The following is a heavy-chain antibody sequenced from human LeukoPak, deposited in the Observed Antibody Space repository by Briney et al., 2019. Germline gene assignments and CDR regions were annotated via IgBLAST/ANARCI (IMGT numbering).Heavy chain of an antibody. CDR2: IKQDGSEK. V-gene: IGHV3-7*01. Sequence: PGRSLRLSCAASGFTFSSYAMHWVRQAPGKGLEWVANIKQDGSEKYYVDSVKGRFTISRDNAKNSLYLQMNSLRAEDTAVYYCAREVDIPPRRYWYFDLWGRGTLVTVSS. D-gene: IGHD3-9*01. CDR1: GFTFSSYA. J-gene: IGHJ2*01. CDR3: AREVDIPPRRYWYFDL.